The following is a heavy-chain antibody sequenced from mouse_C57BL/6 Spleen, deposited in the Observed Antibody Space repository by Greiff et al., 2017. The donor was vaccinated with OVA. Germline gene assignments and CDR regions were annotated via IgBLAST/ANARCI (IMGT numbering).Heavy chain of an antibody. J-gene: IGHJ3*01. Sequence: QVQLQQSGAELVRPGTSVKVSCKASGYAFTNYLIEWVKQRPGQGLEWIGVINPGSGGTNYNEKFKGKATLTADKSSSTAYMQLSSLTSEDSAVYFCAVQRETWFAYWGQGTLVTVSA. CDR1: GYAFTNYL. V-gene: IGHV1-54*01. CDR3: AVQRETWFAY. CDR2: INPGSGGT.